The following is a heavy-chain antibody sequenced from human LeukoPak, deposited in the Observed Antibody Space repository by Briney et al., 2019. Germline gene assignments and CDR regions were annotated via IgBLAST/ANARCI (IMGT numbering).Heavy chain of an antibody. V-gene: IGHV3-30*18. D-gene: IGHD3-22*01. CDR3: AKVDQMTYYYDSSGPFGMDV. CDR1: GFTFSSYG. Sequence: GFLRLSCAASGFTFSSYGMHWVRQAPGKGLEWVAVISYDGSNKYYADSVKGRFTISRDNSKNTLYLQMNSLRAEDTAVYYCAKVDQMTYYYDSSGPFGMDVWGQGTTVTVSS. CDR2: ISYDGSNK. J-gene: IGHJ6*02.